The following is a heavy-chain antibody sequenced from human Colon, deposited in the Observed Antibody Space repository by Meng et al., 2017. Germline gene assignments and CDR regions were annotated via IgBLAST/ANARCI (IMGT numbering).Heavy chain of an antibody. CDR2: IWYDGSNK. V-gene: IGHV3-33*01. CDR3: ARDDGVNSAVY. D-gene: IGHD4-23*01. J-gene: IGHJ4*02. CDR1: GFSFSTYG. Sequence: VQRVGCGGGLVYPGGSMLVSCAASGFSFSTYGMRCVRQAPGKGLEWLAVIWYDGSNKYYADSVKGRFTVSRDNPKNTVYLQMNSLRAEDTAVYYCARDDGVNSAVYWGQGTLVTVSS.